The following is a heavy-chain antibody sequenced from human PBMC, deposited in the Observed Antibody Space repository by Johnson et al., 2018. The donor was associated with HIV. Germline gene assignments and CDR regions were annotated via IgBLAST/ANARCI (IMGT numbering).Heavy chain of an antibody. D-gene: IGHD3-16*02. J-gene: IGHJ3*02. CDR2: IYSGGST. Sequence: EQLVESGGGLIQPGGSLRLSCAASGFTVSNNYMTWVRQAPGKGLEWVSVIYSGGSTYYADSVKGRFTISRDNSKNTLYLQMNSLRAEDTALYYCARDLSGWTFGGVIESEAFDIWGQGTMVTVSS. CDR1: GFTVSNNY. CDR3: ARDLSGWTFGGVIESEAFDI. V-gene: IGHV3-53*01.